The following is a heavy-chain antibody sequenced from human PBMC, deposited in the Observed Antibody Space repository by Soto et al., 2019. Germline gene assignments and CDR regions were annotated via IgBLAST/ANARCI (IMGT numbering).Heavy chain of an antibody. D-gene: IGHD3-3*01. CDR2: IYYSGST. J-gene: IGHJ6*03. Sequence: SETLSLTCAVSSGSISSSNWWGWIRQPPGKGLEWIGSIYYSGSTYYNPSLKSRVTISVDTSKNQFSLKLSSVTAADTAVYYCARIEYDFWSGYYTSHYYYMDVWGKGTTVTVSS. CDR1: SGSISSSNW. CDR3: ARIEYDFWSGYYTSHYYYMDV. V-gene: IGHV4-39*01.